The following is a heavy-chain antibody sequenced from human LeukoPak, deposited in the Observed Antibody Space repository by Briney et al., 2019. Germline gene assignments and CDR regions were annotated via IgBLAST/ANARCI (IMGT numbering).Heavy chain of an antibody. D-gene: IGHD3/OR15-3a*01. CDR3: ARVGTGSFDY. J-gene: IGHJ4*02. V-gene: IGHV4-61*05. CDR2: IYYSGNT. Sequence: SETLSLTCIVSGGSISSSIYYWAWVRQPPGTGLEWIGYIYYSGNTNYNPSLKSRVTISIDTSKNQFSLKLNSVTAADTAVYYCARVGTGSFDYWGQGTLVTVSS. CDR1: GGSISSSIYY.